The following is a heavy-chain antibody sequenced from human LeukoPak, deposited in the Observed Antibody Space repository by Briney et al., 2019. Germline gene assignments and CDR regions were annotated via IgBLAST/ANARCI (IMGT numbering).Heavy chain of an antibody. V-gene: IGHV3-74*01. J-gene: IGHJ3*02. CDR3: ARGGFTYGPATLGAFDI. Sequence: GGSLRLSCAASGFTFTDYWMHWVRQAPGKGLVWVSRISADGRITDYDDSEKRRSTVSRDNAKNLLYLQMNMVRADTTAVYYSARGGFTYGPATLGAFDIWGKGTMVRVS. CDR1: GFTFTDYW. CDR2: ISADGRIT. D-gene: IGHD5-18*01.